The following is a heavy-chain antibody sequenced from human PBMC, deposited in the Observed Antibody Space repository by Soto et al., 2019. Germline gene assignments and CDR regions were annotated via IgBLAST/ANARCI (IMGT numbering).Heavy chain of an antibody. V-gene: IGHV4-31*03. Sequence: QVQLQESGPGLIKPSQTLTLNCTVSGGSISSGGYYWNWIRQHPGKGLEWIGYTYYSGNTYYNPSLNSRVTISADTSKNQFSLKLSSVTAADTAVYYCARLSSCGWPIDYWGQGTLVTVSS. CDR3: ARLSSCGWPIDY. D-gene: IGHD6-19*01. CDR1: GGSISSGGYY. CDR2: TYYSGNT. J-gene: IGHJ4*02.